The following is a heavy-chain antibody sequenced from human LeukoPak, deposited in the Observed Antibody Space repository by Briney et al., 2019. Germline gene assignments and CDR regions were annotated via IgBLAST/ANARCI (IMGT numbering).Heavy chain of an antibody. CDR1: GFTFRTYS. Sequence: GGSLRLSCGASGFTFRTYSMSWVRQAPGKGLEWVSTITTSDGNTYYADSVKGRFTVSRDNSKNTLFLQMNSLRAEDTAVYYCAKDGGLWVSAHWGDSWGRGTLVTVSS. CDR3: AKDGGLWVSAHWGDS. CDR2: ITTSDGNT. V-gene: IGHV3-23*01. J-gene: IGHJ4*02. D-gene: IGHD7-27*01.